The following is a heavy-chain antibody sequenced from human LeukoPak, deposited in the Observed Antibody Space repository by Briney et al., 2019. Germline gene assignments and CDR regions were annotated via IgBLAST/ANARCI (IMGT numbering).Heavy chain of an antibody. D-gene: IGHD5-24*01. Sequence: GGSLRLSCASSGLDVSSTYMSWIRQAPGKGLEWVSTAFVGGDTYYAASVKGRSTLSRDSSRNTMFLQMHGLRPEDTAVYYCARDQLDHWGQGTLVAVSP. J-gene: IGHJ4*02. CDR1: GLDVSSTY. CDR3: ARDQLDH. CDR2: AFVGGDT. V-gene: IGHV3-53*01.